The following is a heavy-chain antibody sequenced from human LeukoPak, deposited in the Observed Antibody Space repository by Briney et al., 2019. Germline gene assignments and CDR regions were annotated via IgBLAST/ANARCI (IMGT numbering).Heavy chain of an antibody. D-gene: IGHD6-19*01. Sequence: SETLSLTCTVSGGSISSSYWSWIRQPPGKGLEWIGYIHHSGSTSYNPSLKNRVTISVDMSKNQFSLRLSSATAADTAVYYCARVVSDSSGWYSRPGYVDYWGQGTLVTVSS. CDR3: ARVVSDSSGWYSRPGYVDY. CDR1: GGSISSSY. V-gene: IGHV4-59*08. CDR2: IHHSGST. J-gene: IGHJ4*02.